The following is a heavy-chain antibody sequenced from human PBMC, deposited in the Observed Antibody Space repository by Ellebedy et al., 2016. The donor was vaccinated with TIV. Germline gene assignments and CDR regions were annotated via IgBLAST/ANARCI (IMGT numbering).Heavy chain of an antibody. V-gene: IGHV3-66*01. CDR3: ARDQGSRYGGAFDI. J-gene: IGHJ3*02. D-gene: IGHD2-2*01. CDR1: GCTLSSNY. CDR2: IYSGGST. Sequence: GGSLRLXCLVPGCTLSSNYMRWVRQAPGKGREWVSFIYSGGSTYYADSVKGRFTISRDNSKNTLYLQMNSLRAEDTAVYYCARDQGSRYGGAFDIWGQGTMVTVSS.